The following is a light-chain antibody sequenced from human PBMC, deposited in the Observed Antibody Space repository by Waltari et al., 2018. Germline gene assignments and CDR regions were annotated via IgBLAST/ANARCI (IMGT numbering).Light chain of an antibody. V-gene: IGLV2-14*03. CDR2: DVN. Sequence: QSALTQPASVSGSPGQSITISCTGTSRDIGGYNSVSWYQQHPDKAPKLIIYDVNHRPSGVSDRFSGAKSGNTASLTFSGLRADDEADYYCSSYTSISTLGVFGGGTRLTVL. CDR1: SRDIGGYNS. J-gene: IGLJ3*02. CDR3: SSYTSISTLGV.